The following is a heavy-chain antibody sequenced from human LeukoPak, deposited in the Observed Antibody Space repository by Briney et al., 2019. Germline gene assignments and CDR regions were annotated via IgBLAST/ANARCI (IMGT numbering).Heavy chain of an antibody. D-gene: IGHD3-3*01. V-gene: IGHV1-24*01. Sequence: ASVKVSCKVSGYTLTELSMHWVRQAPGKGLEWMGGFDPEDGETIYAQKFQGRVTMTEDTSTDTAYMELSSLRSEDTAVYYCATATVLRFLEWLFDYLGQGTLVTVSS. CDR1: GYTLTELS. CDR3: ATATVLRFLEWLFDY. J-gene: IGHJ4*02. CDR2: FDPEDGET.